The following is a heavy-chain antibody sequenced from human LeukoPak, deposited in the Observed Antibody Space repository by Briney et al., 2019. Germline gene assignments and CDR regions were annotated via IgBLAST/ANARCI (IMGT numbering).Heavy chain of an antibody. CDR3: ARESSDFWSGYRDFDY. CDR1: GFTFSSYA. J-gene: IGHJ4*02. Sequence: PGGSLRPSCAASGFTFSSYAMHWVRQAPGKGLEWVAAISYDGSIKYSADSVKGRFTISRDNAKNSLYLQMNSLRAEDTAVYYCARESSDFWSGYRDFDYWGQGTLVTVSS. CDR2: ISYDGSIK. V-gene: IGHV3-30*04. D-gene: IGHD3-3*01.